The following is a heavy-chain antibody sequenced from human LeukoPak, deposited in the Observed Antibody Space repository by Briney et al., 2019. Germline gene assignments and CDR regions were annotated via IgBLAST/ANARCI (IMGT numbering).Heavy chain of an antibody. V-gene: IGHV3-23*01. CDR2: ISGSGGKT. CDR1: GFTFSSYA. Sequence: GGSLRLSCAASGFTFSSYAMNWVRQAPGKGLEWVSAISGSGGKTYYAGSVKGRFTISRDNSKNTLYLQMNSLRVDDTAVYYCAKETTVTTYGAPFEYWGQGTLVTVSS. D-gene: IGHD4-17*01. CDR3: AKETTVTTYGAPFEY. J-gene: IGHJ4*02.